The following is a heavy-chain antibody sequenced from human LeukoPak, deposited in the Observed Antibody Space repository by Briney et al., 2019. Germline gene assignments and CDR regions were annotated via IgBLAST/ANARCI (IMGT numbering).Heavy chain of an antibody. D-gene: IGHD6-19*01. V-gene: IGHV3-23*01. Sequence: GGSLRLSCAASGFTFSDYYMSWVRQAPGKGLEWVSAISGSGGSTYYADSVKGRFTISRDNSKNTLYLQMNSLRAEDTAVYYCAKAIAVAGNFDYWGQGTLVTVSS. CDR1: GFTFSDYY. CDR3: AKAIAVAGNFDY. CDR2: ISGSGGST. J-gene: IGHJ4*02.